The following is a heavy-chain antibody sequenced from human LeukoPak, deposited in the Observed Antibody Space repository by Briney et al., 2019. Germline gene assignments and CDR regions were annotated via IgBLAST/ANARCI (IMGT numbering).Heavy chain of an antibody. V-gene: IGHV5-51*01. J-gene: IGHJ6*03. CDR3: ARLVYHYDFWSGYSSYYYYMDV. CDR2: IYPGDSDT. CDR1: GYSFTSYW. D-gene: IGHD3-3*01. Sequence: GESLKISCRGSGYSFTSYWIGWVRQMPGKGLEWMGIIYPGDSDTRYSPSFQGQVTISADKSISTAYLQWSSLKASDAAMYYCARLVYHYDFWSGYSSYYYYMDVWGKGTTVTVSS.